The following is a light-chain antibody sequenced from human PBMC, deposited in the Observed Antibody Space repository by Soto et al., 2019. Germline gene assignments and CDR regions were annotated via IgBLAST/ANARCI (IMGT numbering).Light chain of an antibody. CDR1: QSVSSN. J-gene: IGKJ4*01. V-gene: IGKV3-15*01. Sequence: EIVMTQSPATLSVSPGDRAILSCRASQSVSSNLAWYQQKPGQAPRLVIYGASTRATAIPARFSGSGSGTEFTLTISSLQSEDLAVYYCQQYADWPPLTFGGGTKVDIK. CDR2: GAS. CDR3: QQYADWPPLT.